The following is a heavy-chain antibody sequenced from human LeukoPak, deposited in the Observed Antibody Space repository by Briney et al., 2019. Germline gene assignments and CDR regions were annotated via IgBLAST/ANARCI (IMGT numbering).Heavy chain of an antibody. J-gene: IGHJ4*02. V-gene: IGHV4-4*02. D-gene: IGHD3-9*01. CDR2: IYHSGST. Sequence: PSGTLSLTCAVSGGSISSSNWWSWVRQPPGKGLEWIGEIYHSGSTNYNPSLKSRVTISVDKSKNQFSLKLSSVTAADTAVYYCARDIRYFDCLFYFDYWGQGTLVTVPS. CDR3: ARDIRYFDCLFYFDY. CDR1: GGSISSSNW.